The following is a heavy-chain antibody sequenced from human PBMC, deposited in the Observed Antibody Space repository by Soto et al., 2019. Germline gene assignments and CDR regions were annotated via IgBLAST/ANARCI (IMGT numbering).Heavy chain of an antibody. CDR2: SHHTGST. J-gene: IGHJ4*02. Sequence: PSETLSLTCTVSGASITTYYWSWFRQPPGKALEFIGYSHHTGSTNSNPSLKGRVTISVDKSKNQFSLKLSSVTAADTAVYYCARVYMVRGTIIRYLDYWGQGTLVTVSS. CDR1: GASITTYY. D-gene: IGHD3-10*01. CDR3: ARVYMVRGTIIRYLDY. V-gene: IGHV4-59*12.